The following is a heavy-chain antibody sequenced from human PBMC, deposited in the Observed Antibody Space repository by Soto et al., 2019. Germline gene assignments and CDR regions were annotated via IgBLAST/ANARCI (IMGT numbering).Heavy chain of an antibody. CDR1: GFTFSSYA. D-gene: IGHD3-22*01. CDR2: ISGSGGST. CDR3: AKVSYYDSSGPNGNY. V-gene: IGHV3-23*01. Sequence: GGSLRLSCAASGFTFSSYAMSWVRQAPGKGLEWVSAISGSGGSTYYADSVKGRFTISRDNSKNTLYLQMNSLRAEDTDVYYCAKVSYYDSSGPNGNYWGQGTLVTVSS. J-gene: IGHJ4*02.